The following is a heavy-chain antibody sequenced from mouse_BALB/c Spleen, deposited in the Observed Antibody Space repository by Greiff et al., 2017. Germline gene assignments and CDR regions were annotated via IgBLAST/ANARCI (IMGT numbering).Heavy chain of an antibody. J-gene: IGHJ4*01. CDR3: AREGLVYYAMDY. CDR2: ISTYSGNT. CDR1: GYTFTDYA. Sequence: QVQLKQSGPELVRPGVSVKISCKGSGYTFTDYAMHWVKQSHAKSLEWIGVISTYSGNTNYNQKFKGKATMTVDKSSSTAYMELARLTSEDSAIYYCAREGLVYYAMDYWGQGTSVTVSS. V-gene: IGHV1-67*01.